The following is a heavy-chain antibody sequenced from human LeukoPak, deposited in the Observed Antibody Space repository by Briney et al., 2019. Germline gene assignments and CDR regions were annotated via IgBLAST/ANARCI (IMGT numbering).Heavy chain of an antibody. CDR1: GFTFSSYA. V-gene: IGHV3-23*01. J-gene: IGHJ4*02. D-gene: IGHD3-22*01. Sequence: GGSLRLSCAASGFTFSSYAMSWVRQAPGKGLEWVSAISGSGGSTYYADSVEGRFTISRDNSKNTLYLQMNSLRAEDTAVYYCAKDSNGSGYYLYYFDYWGQGTLVTVSS. CDR2: ISGSGGST. CDR3: AKDSNGSGYYLYYFDY.